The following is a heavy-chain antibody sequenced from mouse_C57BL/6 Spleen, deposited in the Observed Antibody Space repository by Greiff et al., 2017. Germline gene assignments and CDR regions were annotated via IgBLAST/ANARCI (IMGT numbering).Heavy chain of an antibody. J-gene: IGHJ1*03. CDR1: GYTFTTYP. Sequence: VQLQQSGAELVKPGASVKMSCKASGYTFTTYPIEWMKQNHGKSLEWIGNFHPYNDDTKYTEKIKGKAILTVEKSSSTVYLGLSRLTSDDSAGYYCARGRGRSPHWYFDVWGTGTTVTVSS. V-gene: IGHV1-47*01. CDR3: ARGRGRSPHWYFDV. D-gene: IGHD1-1*01. CDR2: FHPYNDDT.